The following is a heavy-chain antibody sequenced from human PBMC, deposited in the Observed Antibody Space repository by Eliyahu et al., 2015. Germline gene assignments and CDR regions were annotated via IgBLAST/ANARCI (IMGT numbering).Heavy chain of an antibody. Sequence: EVQLLESGGGLVQPGGSLRXSCAASGFTFSTDAMXWVXQAPGKGLEWVSGIRDXADKTFYADSVKGRFTISRDNSKNTLYLQMNSLRAGDTAVYYCAKGSRDDSEYSPSDCWGQGTLVTVSS. CDR2: IRDXADKT. V-gene: IGHV3-23*01. CDR3: AKGSRDDSEYSPSDC. CDR1: GFTFSTDA. J-gene: IGHJ4*02. D-gene: IGHD3-22*01.